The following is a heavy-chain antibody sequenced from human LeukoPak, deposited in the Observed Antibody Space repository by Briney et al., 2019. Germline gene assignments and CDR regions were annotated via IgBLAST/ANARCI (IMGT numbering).Heavy chain of an antibody. J-gene: IGHJ4*02. CDR1: GYTFTGYY. V-gene: IGHV1-2*02. CDR2: INPNSGGT. CDR3: ARDHRIAAAAEVDY. D-gene: IGHD6-13*01. Sequence: WASVKVSCKASGYTFTGYYMHWVRQAPGQGLEWMGWINPNSGGTNYAQKFQGRVTMTRDTSISTAYMDLSRLRSDDTAVYYCARDHRIAAAAEVDYWGQGTLVTVSS.